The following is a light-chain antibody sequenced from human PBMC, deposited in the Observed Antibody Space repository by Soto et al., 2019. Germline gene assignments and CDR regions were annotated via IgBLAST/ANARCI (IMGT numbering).Light chain of an antibody. CDR1: SSNIGANT. CDR3: AAWDDSLNGYV. Sequence: QSVLTQPPSASGTPGQRVAFSCSGSSSNIGANTVNWYQQLPGAAPKLLIYSHSQRPSGVPDRFSGSKSGTSASLAISGLQSDDEADYYCAAWDDSLNGYVFGTGTMVTVL. J-gene: IGLJ1*01. CDR2: SHS. V-gene: IGLV1-44*01.